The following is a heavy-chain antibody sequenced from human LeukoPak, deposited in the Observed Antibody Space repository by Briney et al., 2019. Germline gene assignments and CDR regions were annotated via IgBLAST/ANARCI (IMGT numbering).Heavy chain of an antibody. V-gene: IGHV4-59*01. Sequence: PSETLSLTCTVSGGSISSYYWSWIRQPPGKGLEWIGYIYYSGSTNYNPSLKSRVTISVGTSKNQFSLKLSSVTAADTAVYYCARGNGSGSYYKPYYYYGMDVWGQGTTVTVSS. J-gene: IGHJ6*02. CDR3: ARGNGSGSYYKPYYYYGMDV. D-gene: IGHD3-10*01. CDR1: GGSISSYY. CDR2: IYYSGST.